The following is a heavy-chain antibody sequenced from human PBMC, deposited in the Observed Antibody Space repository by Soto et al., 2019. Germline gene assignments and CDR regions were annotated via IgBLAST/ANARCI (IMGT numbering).Heavy chain of an antibody. J-gene: IGHJ4*02. CDR3: AKARGSSWYDFDY. CDR1: GFTFSSHA. Sequence: GGSLRLSCAASGFTFSSHAMSWVRRAPGKGLEWVSATSGPGGSTYYADSVKGRFTISRDNSKNTLYLQMNSLRAEDTAVYYCAKARGSSWYDFDYWGQGTLVTVSS. D-gene: IGHD6-13*01. V-gene: IGHV3-23*01. CDR2: TSGPGGST.